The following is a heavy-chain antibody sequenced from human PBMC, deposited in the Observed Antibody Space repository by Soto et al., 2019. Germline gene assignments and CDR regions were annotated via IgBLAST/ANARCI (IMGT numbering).Heavy chain of an antibody. V-gene: IGHV4-39*01. J-gene: IGHJ4*02. CDR1: GGSISSSSYY. CDR2: IYYSGST. CDR3: ARLGATGSYYFDY. D-gene: IGHD1-26*01. Sequence: QLQLQESGPGLVKPSETLSLTCTVSGGSISSSSYYWGWIRQPPGKGLEWIGSIYYSGSTYYNPSLKSRVTISVDTSKNQFSLQLSSVTAADTAVYYCARLGATGSYYFDYWGQGTLVTVSS.